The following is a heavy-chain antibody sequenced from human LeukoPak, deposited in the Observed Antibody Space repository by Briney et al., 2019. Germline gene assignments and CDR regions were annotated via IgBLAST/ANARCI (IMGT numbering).Heavy chain of an antibody. Sequence: GASVKVSCKASGYTFTTYAISWVRQAPGQGLEWMGWISADNANTNYAQNFQGRVTMTTDTSTSTAYMELRSLRSDDTAVYYCARFIHLGGTDYWGQGTLVTVSS. J-gene: IGHJ4*02. CDR3: ARFIHLGGTDY. CDR1: GYTFTTYA. V-gene: IGHV1-18*01. CDR2: ISADNANT. D-gene: IGHD1-1*01.